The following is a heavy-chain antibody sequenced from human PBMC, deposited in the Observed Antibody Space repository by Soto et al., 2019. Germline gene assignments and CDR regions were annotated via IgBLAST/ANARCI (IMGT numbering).Heavy chain of an antibody. CDR3: ARGGYCSRTSCYAGSGFDI. CDR1: GFTFSSYS. J-gene: IGHJ3*02. CDR2: ISSRSSTI. Sequence: EVQLVDSGGGLVQPGGSLRLSCAASGFTFSSYSMNWVRQAPGKGLEWVSYISSRSSTIYYADSVKGRFTISRDNAKNSLYLQMNSLRAEDMAVYYCARGGYCSRTSCYAGSGFDIWGQGTMVTVSS. D-gene: IGHD2-2*01. V-gene: IGHV3-48*01.